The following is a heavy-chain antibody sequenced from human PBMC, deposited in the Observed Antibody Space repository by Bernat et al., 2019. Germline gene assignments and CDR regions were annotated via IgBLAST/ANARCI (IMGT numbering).Heavy chain of an antibody. J-gene: IGHJ6*03. CDR3: AREWDPTVTTGEGFYYYYYMDV. D-gene: IGHD4-11*01. Sequence: GKREKGGAGLLKPSETRGGRGEGEGGAFSGYYWSWRGEETGKGLEWIGEINHSGSTNYNPSLKSRVTISVDTSKNQFSLKLSSVTAADTAVYYCAREWDPTVTTGEGFYYYYYMDVWGKGTTVTVSS. V-gene: IGHV4-34*01. CDR2: INHSGST. CDR1: GGAFSGYY.